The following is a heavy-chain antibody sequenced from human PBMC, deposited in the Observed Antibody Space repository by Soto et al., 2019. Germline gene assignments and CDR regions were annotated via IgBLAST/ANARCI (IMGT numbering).Heavy chain of an antibody. J-gene: IGHJ3*02. Sequence: QVQQVQSGAEVKKPGASVKVSCKASGYTFTSYGISWVRQAPGQGLEWMGWISAFNGNTNYAQKLQGRVTMTTDTSTSTAYMELRSLRSDDTAVYYCARGYYGSGSYTPLFAFDIWGQGTMVTVSS. CDR1: GYTFTSYG. D-gene: IGHD3-10*01. CDR3: ARGYYGSGSYTPLFAFDI. V-gene: IGHV1-18*01. CDR2: ISAFNGNT.